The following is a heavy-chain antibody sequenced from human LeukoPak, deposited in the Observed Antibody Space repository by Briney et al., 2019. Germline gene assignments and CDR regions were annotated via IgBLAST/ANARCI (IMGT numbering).Heavy chain of an antibody. V-gene: IGHV4-30-4*01. CDR2: IYYSGST. CDR3: ARDIALAGSNFDY. D-gene: IGHD6-13*01. Sequence: SETLSLTCTVSGGSISSGDYYWSWIRQPPGKGLEWIGYIYYSGSTYYNPSLKSRVTISVDTSKNQFSLKLSSVTAADTAVYYCARDIALAGSNFDYWGQGTLVTVSS. J-gene: IGHJ4*02. CDR1: GGSISSGDYY.